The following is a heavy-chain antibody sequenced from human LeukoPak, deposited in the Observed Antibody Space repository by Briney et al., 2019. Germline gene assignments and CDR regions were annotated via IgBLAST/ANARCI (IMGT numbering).Heavy chain of an antibody. J-gene: IGHJ4*02. CDR1: GFTFSKAW. CDR3: TTRRY. CDR2: IKSKTDGGTT. V-gene: IGHV3-15*01. Sequence: PGGSLTLSCAASGFTFSKAWMTWVRQAPGKGLEWVGRIKSKTDGGTTDYAAPVKGRFTISREDSRKTLYLQMNSLKSADTAVYYCTTRRYWGQGTLVTVSS.